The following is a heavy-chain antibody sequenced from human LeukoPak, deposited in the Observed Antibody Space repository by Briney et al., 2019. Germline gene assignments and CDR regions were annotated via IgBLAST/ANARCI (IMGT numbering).Heavy chain of an antibody. CDR3: VRRLQTRVDY. CDR2: IYYSGGT. Sequence: SETLSLTCTVSGGSISSGGYYWGWIRQPPGKGLEWIGSIYYSGGTYYNPSLKSRVTISVDTSRNQFSLKLSSVTAADTAVYYCVRRLQTRVDYWGQGTLVTVSS. D-gene: IGHD5-24*01. CDR1: GGSISSGGYY. J-gene: IGHJ4*02. V-gene: IGHV4-39*01.